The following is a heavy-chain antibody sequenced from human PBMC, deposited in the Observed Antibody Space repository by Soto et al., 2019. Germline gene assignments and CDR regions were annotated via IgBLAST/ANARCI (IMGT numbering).Heavy chain of an antibody. Sequence: WGSLRLSCAASGFTFSSYAMSWVRQAPGKGLEWVSAISGSGGSTYYADPVKGRFTISRDNSKNTLYLQMNRLRAEDTAVYYCAKAERITMIVVVINYFDYWGQGTMVTVSS. CDR2: ISGSGGST. J-gene: IGHJ4*02. D-gene: IGHD3-22*01. CDR1: GFTFSSYA. V-gene: IGHV3-23*01. CDR3: AKAERITMIVVVINYFDY.